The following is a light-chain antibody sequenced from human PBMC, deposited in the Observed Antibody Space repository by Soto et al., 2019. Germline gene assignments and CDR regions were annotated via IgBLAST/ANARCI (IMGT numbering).Light chain of an antibody. CDR1: QSLSNSQ. Sequence: ENVLTQSPGTLSLSPGERAILSCRVSQSLSNSQLAWYQQKPGQAPRLLFSGTSSRATGIPDRFSGSGSGTDFTLTFSRLEPEDFAVYYCQQYGNSPFTFGPGTTVDFK. J-gene: IGKJ3*01. CDR3: QQYGNSPFT. V-gene: IGKV3-20*01. CDR2: GTS.